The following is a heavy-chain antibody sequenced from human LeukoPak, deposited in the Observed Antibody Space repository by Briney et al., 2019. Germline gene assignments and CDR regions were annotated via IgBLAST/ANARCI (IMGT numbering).Heavy chain of an antibody. CDR1: GFTFSSYG. CDR3: ARDTPGIAVAGTLARYYYYMDV. Sequence: GGSLRLSCAASGFTFSSYGMHWVRQAPGKGLEWVAVISYDGSNKYYADSVKGRFTISRDNSKNSLYLQMNSLRAEDTAVYYCARDTPGIAVAGTLARYYYYMDVWGKGTTVTVSS. V-gene: IGHV3-30*03. CDR2: ISYDGSNK. D-gene: IGHD6-19*01. J-gene: IGHJ6*03.